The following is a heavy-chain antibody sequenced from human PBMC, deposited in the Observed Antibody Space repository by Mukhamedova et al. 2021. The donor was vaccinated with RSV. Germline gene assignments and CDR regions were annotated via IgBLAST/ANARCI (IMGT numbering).Heavy chain of an antibody. CDR3: ARDHGEGATSDFDY. V-gene: IGHV1-2*04. CDR2: INPNSGGT. J-gene: IGHJ4*02. D-gene: IGHD1-26*01. Sequence: INPNSGGTNYAQKFQGWVTMTRDTSISTAYMELSRLRSDDTAVYYCARDHGEGATSDFDYWGQGTLVTVSS.